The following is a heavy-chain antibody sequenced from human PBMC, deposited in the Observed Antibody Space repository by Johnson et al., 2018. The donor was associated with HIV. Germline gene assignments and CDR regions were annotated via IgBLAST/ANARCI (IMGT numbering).Heavy chain of an antibody. J-gene: IGHJ3*02. CDR1: GFTFDDYG. Sequence: VQLVESGGGLVKPGGSLRLSCAASGFTFDDYGMSWVRQAPGKGLAWVSVIYADGGTYYPDSVTARFTISRDRSENTLYLQMNSLRAEDTAMYYCARDRAYHCSGGSCSHVFDIWGQGTMVTVSS. D-gene: IGHD2-15*01. V-gene: IGHV3-66*01. CDR3: ARDRAYHCSGGSCSHVFDI. CDR2: IYADGGT.